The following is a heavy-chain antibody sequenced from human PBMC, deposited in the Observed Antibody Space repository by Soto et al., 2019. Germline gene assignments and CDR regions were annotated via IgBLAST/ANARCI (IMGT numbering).Heavy chain of an antibody. V-gene: IGHV1-69*02. CDR1: GGTFNSYT. CDR2: VNPIVGMS. CDR3: ATSYGSGSSHFDS. Sequence: QVRLVQSGAEVKKPGSSVKVSCTASGGTFNSYTINWVRQAPGQRLEWVGRVNPIVGMSSSASKFQGRVTMTADNSTNNAYMDLTGLKSEDTAVYYWATSYGSGSSHFDSWGQGTLVTVSS. J-gene: IGHJ4*02. D-gene: IGHD3-10*01.